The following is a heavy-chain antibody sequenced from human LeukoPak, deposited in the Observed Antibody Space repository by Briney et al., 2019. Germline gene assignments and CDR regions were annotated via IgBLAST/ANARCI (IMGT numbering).Heavy chain of an antibody. Sequence: QPGGSLRLSCAASGFTFSSYALSWVRQAPGKGLEWVSVISYDGSSKYYADSVKGRFTISRDNSKNTLYLQMNSLRAEDTAVYYCARCIGARYYFYYWGKGTLVTVCS. CDR3: ARCIGARYYFYY. J-gene: IGHJ4*02. V-gene: IGHV3-30-3*01. D-gene: IGHD1-14*01. CDR2: ISYDGSSK. CDR1: GFTFSSYA.